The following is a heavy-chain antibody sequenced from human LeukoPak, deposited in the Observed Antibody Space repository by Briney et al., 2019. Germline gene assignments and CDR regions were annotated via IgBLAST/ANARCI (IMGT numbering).Heavy chain of an antibody. CDR3: ARHEGSNYFSY. Sequence: GESLKISCKGSGYNFPTYWISWVRQMPGKGLEWIGIIYPDDSDTRYSPSFQGQVTISADKSISTAYLQWSSLKASDTAMYYCARHEGSNYFSYWGQGTLVTVSS. J-gene: IGHJ4*02. D-gene: IGHD3-10*01. CDR1: GYNFPTYW. CDR2: IYPDDSDT. V-gene: IGHV5-51*01.